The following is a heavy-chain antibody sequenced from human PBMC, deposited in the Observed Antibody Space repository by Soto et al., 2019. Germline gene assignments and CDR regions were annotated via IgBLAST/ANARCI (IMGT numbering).Heavy chain of an antibody. Sequence: EVQLVESGGGLVQPGGSLRLACAASGFTFSRYWMSWVRQAPGKGPEWVANIKQDGSEKYYVDSVKGRFTISRDNSKNSLYLQMNSLRADDTAVYYCARLPYPGRYSDWYFDLWGRGTLVIVSS. CDR1: GFTFSRYW. CDR3: ARLPYPGRYSDWYFDL. CDR2: IKQDGSEK. J-gene: IGHJ2*01. D-gene: IGHD1-26*01. V-gene: IGHV3-7*03.